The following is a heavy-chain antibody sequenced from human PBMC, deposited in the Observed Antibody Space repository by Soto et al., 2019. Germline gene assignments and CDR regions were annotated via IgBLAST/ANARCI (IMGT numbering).Heavy chain of an antibody. V-gene: IGHV1-18*01. Sequence: ASVKVSCKASGYTSTSYGISWVRQAPGQGLEWMGWISAYNGNTNYAQKLQGRVTMTTDTSTSTAYMELRSLRSDDTAVYYCAREARAVTIPPYYFDYWGQGTLVTVSS. D-gene: IGHD4-17*01. CDR1: GYTSTSYG. CDR3: AREARAVTIPPYYFDY. CDR2: ISAYNGNT. J-gene: IGHJ4*02.